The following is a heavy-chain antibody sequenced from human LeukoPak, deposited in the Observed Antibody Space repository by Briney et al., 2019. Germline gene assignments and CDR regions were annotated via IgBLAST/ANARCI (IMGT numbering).Heavy chain of an antibody. CDR2: IIPIFGTA. V-gene: IGHV1-69*05. D-gene: IGHD1-26*01. CDR1: GGTFSSYA. CDR3: ARDEGAKHAS. Sequence: SVKVSCKASGGTFSSYAISWVRQAPGQGLEWMGGIIPIFGTANYAQKFQGRVTITTDESTSTAYMELSSLRPEDTAVYYCARDEGAKHASWGQGTLVTVSS. J-gene: IGHJ4*02.